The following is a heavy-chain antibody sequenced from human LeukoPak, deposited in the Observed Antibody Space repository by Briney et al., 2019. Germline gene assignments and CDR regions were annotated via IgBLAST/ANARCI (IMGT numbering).Heavy chain of an antibody. CDR3: ARFRGPPWIASSFDRPDYYFVY. CDR2: ISAYNGNT. Sequence: ASVKVSCKASGYTFTSYGISWVRQAPGQGLEWTGWISAYNGNTNYAQKLQGRVTMTTDTSTSTAYMELRSLRSDDTAVYYCARFRGPPWIASSFDRPDYYFVYWGQGTLVTVSS. V-gene: IGHV1-18*01. D-gene: IGHD2-21*01. CDR1: GYTFTSYG. J-gene: IGHJ4*02.